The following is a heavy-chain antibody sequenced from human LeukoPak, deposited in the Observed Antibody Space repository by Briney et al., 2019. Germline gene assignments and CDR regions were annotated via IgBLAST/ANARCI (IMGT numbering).Heavy chain of an antibody. V-gene: IGHV4-34*01. CDR2: INHSGST. Sequence: SETLSLTCAVSGGSFSGYYWSWIRQSPGKGLEWIGEINHSGSTNYNPSLKSRVTISVDTSKNQFSLKLSSVTAADTAVYYCARVGRDYDYVWGSLDYWGQGTLVTVSS. J-gene: IGHJ4*02. CDR3: ARVGRDYDYVWGSLDY. CDR1: GGSFSGYY. D-gene: IGHD3-16*01.